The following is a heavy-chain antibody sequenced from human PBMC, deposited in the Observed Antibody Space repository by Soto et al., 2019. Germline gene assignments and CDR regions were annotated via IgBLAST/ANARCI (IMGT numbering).Heavy chain of an antibody. CDR2: ISGSGGDT. V-gene: IGHV3-23*01. J-gene: IGHJ4*02. Sequence: GGSLRLSCAASGFTFRSYGMSWVRQAPGKGLEWVSTISGSGGDTYYADSVKGRFTISRDNSKNTMYLQMNSLRAEDTAVYYCAKDYNWNDQGFDYWGQGTLVTVSS. D-gene: IGHD1-1*01. CDR1: GFTFRSYG. CDR3: AKDYNWNDQGFDY.